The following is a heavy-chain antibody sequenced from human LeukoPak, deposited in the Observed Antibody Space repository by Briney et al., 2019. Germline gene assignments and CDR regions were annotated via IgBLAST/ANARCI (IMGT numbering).Heavy chain of an antibody. Sequence: GGSLRLSCAASGFTFSSYSMNWVRQAPGKGLEWVSSISSSSSYIYYADSVKGRFTISRDNAKNSLYLQMNSLRAEDTAVYHCARDSYYYDSSGFIDWGQGTLVTVSS. CDR1: GFTFSSYS. CDR2: ISSSSSYI. CDR3: ARDSYYYDSSGFID. D-gene: IGHD3-22*01. V-gene: IGHV3-21*01. J-gene: IGHJ4*02.